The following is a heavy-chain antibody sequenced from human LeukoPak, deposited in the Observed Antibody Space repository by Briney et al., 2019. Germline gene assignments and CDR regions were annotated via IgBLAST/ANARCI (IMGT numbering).Heavy chain of an antibody. D-gene: IGHD1-26*01. CDR3: ARDAMGGAIDY. V-gene: IGHV3-33*01. J-gene: IGHJ4*02. CDR2: IWYDGSNK. CDR1: GFTFSSYG. Sequence: GGSLRLSCAASGFTFSSYGMHWVRQAPGKGLEWVAVIWYDGSNKYYADSVKGRFTISRDNAKNSLYLQMNSLRAEDTALYYCARDAMGGAIDYWGQGTLVTVSS.